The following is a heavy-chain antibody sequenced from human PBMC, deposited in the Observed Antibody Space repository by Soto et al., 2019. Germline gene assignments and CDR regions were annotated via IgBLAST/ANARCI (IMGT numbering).Heavy chain of an antibody. CDR3: ARRGGDEYCSSTSCYGYYYYYYMDV. V-gene: IGHV4-59*08. Sequence: SETLSLTCTVSGCYISSYYWSWIRQPPGKGLEWIGYIYYSGSTNYNPSLKSRVTISVDTSKNQFSLKLSSVTAADTAVYYCARRGGDEYCSSTSCYGYYYYYYMDVWGKGTTVTVSS. CDR1: GCYISSYY. J-gene: IGHJ6*03. D-gene: IGHD2-2*01. CDR2: IYYSGST.